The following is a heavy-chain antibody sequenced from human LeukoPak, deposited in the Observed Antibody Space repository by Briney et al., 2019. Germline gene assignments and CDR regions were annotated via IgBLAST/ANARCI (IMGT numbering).Heavy chain of an antibody. CDR2: INQDENVK. Sequence: GGSLRLSCAASGFSFSRDWMSWVRQAPGKGLEWVAKINQDENVKYYVDSVKGRFTISRDNGKNSLFLQMNSLRDEDTAMYYCARDPDETEGAHFHFWGQGILVTVSS. V-gene: IGHV3-7*03. CDR3: ARDPDETEGAHFHF. J-gene: IGHJ4*02. D-gene: IGHD1-26*01. CDR1: GFSFSRDW.